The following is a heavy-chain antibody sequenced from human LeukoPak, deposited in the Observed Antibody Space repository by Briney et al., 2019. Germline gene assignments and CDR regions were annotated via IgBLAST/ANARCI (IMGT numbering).Heavy chain of an antibody. Sequence: QPGGSLLLSCAASGFTFSTYAMNWGRPAPGKGLEWVSIITGSGGATYYPDPVKGRFTISRDNSKNTLYLQMNSVRADDTAVYYCAKGTLGSCSGSTCYPLDYWGLGTLVTVSS. J-gene: IGHJ4*02. CDR3: AKGTLGSCSGSTCYPLDY. D-gene: IGHD2-15*01. CDR2: ITGSGGAT. CDR1: GFTFSTYA. V-gene: IGHV3-23*01.